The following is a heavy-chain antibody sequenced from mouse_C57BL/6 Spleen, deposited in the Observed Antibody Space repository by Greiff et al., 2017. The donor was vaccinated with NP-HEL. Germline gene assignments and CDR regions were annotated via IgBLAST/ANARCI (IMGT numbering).Heavy chain of an antibody. J-gene: IGHJ4*01. CDR3: AREGGYGNYEGNAMDC. Sequence: QVQLKESGAELVKPGASVKISCKASGYAFSSYWMNWVKQRPGKGLEWIGQIYPGDGDTNYDGKFKGKATLTADKSSSTAYMQLSSLTSEDSAVYFCAREGGYGNYEGNAMDCWGQGTSVTVSS. CDR1: GYAFSSYW. V-gene: IGHV1-80*01. CDR2: IYPGDGDT. D-gene: IGHD2-1*01.